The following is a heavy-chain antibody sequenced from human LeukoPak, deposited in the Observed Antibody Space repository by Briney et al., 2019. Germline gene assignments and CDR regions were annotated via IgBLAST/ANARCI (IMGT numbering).Heavy chain of an antibody. Sequence: PGGSLRLSCAASGFTVSSNYMSWVRQAPGKGLEWVSVIYSGGSTYYADSVKGRFTISRDNSKNTLYLQMNSLRAEDTAVYYCARVPYYYDSIWDYWGQGTLVTVSS. CDR3: ARVPYYYDSIWDY. D-gene: IGHD3-22*01. CDR1: GFTVSSNY. CDR2: IYSGGST. J-gene: IGHJ4*02. V-gene: IGHV3-53*01.